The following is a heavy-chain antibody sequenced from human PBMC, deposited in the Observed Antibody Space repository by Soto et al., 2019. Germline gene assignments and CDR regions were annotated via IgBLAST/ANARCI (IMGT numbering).Heavy chain of an antibody. CDR3: AKVRSGSYRYYYYYGMDV. V-gene: IGHV3-30*18. CDR1: GFTFSSYG. J-gene: IGHJ6*02. CDR2: ISYDGSNK. D-gene: IGHD3-10*01. Sequence: GSLRLSCAASGFTFSSYGMHWVRQAPGKGLEWVAVISYDGSNKYYADSVKGRFTISRDNSKNTLYLQMNSLRAEDTAVYYCAKVRSGSYRYYYYYGMDVWGQGTTVTVSS.